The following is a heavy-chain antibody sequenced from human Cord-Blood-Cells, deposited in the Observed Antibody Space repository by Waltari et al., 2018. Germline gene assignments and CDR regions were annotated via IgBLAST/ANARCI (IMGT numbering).Heavy chain of an antibody. CDR3: ARDDIVATMPTH. CDR2: IYHSGST. CDR1: GGSISSGGYS. J-gene: IGHJ4*02. Sequence: QMQLQESGSGLVKPSQTLYLTCAVSGGSISSGGYSWSWIRQPPGKGLEWIGYIYHSGSTYYNPSLKSRVTISVDRSKNQFSLKLSSVTAADTAVYYCARDDIVATMPTHWGQGTLVTVSS. D-gene: IGHD5-12*01. V-gene: IGHV4-30-2*01.